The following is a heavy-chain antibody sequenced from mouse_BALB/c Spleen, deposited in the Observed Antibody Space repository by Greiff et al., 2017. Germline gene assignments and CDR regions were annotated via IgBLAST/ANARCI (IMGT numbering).Heavy chain of an antibody. CDR1: GYSITSDYA. V-gene: IGHV3-2*02. CDR2: ISYSGST. Sequence: EVMLVESGPGLVKPSQSLSLTCTVTGYSITSDYAWNWIRQFPGNKLEWMGYISYSGSTSYNPSLKSRISITRDTSKNQFFLQLNSVTTEDTATYYCARGLGLFAYWGQGTLVTVSA. D-gene: IGHD4-1*01. J-gene: IGHJ3*01. CDR3: ARGLGLFAY.